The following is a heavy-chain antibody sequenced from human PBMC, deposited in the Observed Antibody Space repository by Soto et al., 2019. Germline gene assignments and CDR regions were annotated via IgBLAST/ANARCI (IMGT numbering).Heavy chain of an antibody. J-gene: IGHJ4*02. D-gene: IGHD6-13*01. V-gene: IGHV4-31*03. CDR3: ARGGYSSSWRGNYFDY. CDR1: GGSISSGGYY. Sequence: SETLSLTCTVSGGSISSGGYYWSWIRQHPGKGLEWIGYIYYSGSTYYNPSLKSRVTISVDTSKNQFSLKLSSVTAADTAVYYCARGGYSSSWRGNYFDYWGQGTLVTVSS. CDR2: IYYSGST.